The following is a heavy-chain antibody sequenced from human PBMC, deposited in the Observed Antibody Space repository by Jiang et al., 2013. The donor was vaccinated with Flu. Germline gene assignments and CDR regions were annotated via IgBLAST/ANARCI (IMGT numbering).Heavy chain of an antibody. J-gene: IGHJ6*02. Sequence: YAQKFQGRVTMTEDTSTDTAYMELSSLRSEDTAVYYCATEAYYYGSGLGGGMDVWGQGTTVTVSS. V-gene: IGHV1-24*01. CDR3: ATEAYYYGSGLGGGMDV. D-gene: IGHD3-10*01.